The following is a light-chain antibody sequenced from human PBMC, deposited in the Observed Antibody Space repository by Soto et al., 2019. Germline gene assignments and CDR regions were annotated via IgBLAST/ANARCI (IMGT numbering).Light chain of an antibody. Sequence: DIQMTQSPSSLSASVGDRVTITCRASQGISNYLAWYQQKPGKVPKLLNYAAFTLQSGVPSRFSGSGSGTDFTLTISSLQPEYVATYYCQKYNSAPPTFGQGTKVEI. CDR3: QKYNSAPPT. CDR2: AAF. V-gene: IGKV1-27*01. CDR1: QGISNY. J-gene: IGKJ1*01.